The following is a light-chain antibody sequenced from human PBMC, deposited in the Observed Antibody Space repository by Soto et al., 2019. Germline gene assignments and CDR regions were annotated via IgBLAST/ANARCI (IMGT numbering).Light chain of an antibody. CDR3: QQHDTSPYT. J-gene: IGKJ2*01. CDR2: GSS. CDR1: QSVSSSF. V-gene: IGKV3-20*01. Sequence: EMVLTQSPGTLSLSPGERATLSCRASQSVSSSFLAWYQQKPGQAPRLLIFGSSNTATGIPGRFAGSGAGTDFLLTIRRLEPEDFAVYYCQQHDTSPYTFGQGTKLEIK.